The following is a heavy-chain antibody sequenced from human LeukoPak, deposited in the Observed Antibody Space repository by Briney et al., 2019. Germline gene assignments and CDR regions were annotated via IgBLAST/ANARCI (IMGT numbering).Heavy chain of an antibody. J-gene: IGHJ4*02. Sequence: PGGSLRLSCAASGFTFSSYGMHWVRQAPGKGLEWVAAISYDESNEYYVDSVKGRFTVSRDNSKNTLYLQMNSLRVEGTAVYYCARERHYYDSIDYWGQGTLVTVSS. CDR1: GFTFSSYG. CDR3: ARERHYYDSIDY. CDR2: ISYDESNE. V-gene: IGHV3-30*03. D-gene: IGHD3-22*01.